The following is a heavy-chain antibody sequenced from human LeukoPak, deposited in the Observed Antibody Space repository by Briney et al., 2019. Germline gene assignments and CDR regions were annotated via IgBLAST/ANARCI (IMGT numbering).Heavy chain of an antibody. CDR2: IYHTGRT. CDR3: ARGYGDNSGAFDI. D-gene: IGHD4-23*01. V-gene: IGHV4-30-2*01. Sequence: SETLSLTCAVSGGSIIVSAYYWSWLRQPPGKGLEWIGYIYHTGRTYSNPSLKSRVTISVDRSKNQFSQNLSSVTAADTAVYYCARGYGDNSGAFDIWGQGTMVTVSS. CDR1: GGSIIVSAYY. J-gene: IGHJ3*02.